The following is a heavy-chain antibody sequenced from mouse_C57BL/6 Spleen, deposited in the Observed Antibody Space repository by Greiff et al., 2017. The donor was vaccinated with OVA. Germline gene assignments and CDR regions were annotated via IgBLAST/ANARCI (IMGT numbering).Heavy chain of an antibody. CDR2: IRSKSNNYAT. CDR3: VRGYYGYFDV. D-gene: IGHD2-2*01. J-gene: IGHJ1*03. CDR1: GFSFNTYA. Sequence: DVKLQESGGGLVQPTGSLKLSCAASGFSFNTYAMNWVRQAPGKGLEWVARIRSKSNNYATYYADSVKDRFTISRDDSESMLYLQMNNLKTEDTAMYYCVRGYYGYFDVWGTGTTVTVSS. V-gene: IGHV10-1*01.